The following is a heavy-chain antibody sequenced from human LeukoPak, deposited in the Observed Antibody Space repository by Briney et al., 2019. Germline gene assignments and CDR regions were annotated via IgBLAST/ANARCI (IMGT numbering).Heavy chain of an antibody. D-gene: IGHD3-10*01. CDR3: ARDVLTGPDYYYYGMDV. J-gene: IGHJ6*02. CDR2: IIPIFVIA. CDR1: GGTFSSYA. V-gene: IGHV1-69*01. Sequence: SVTVSCKASGGTFSSYAISWVRQAPGQGLEWMGGIIPIFVIASYAQKFQGRVRIAADESTSTAFMEQSSLRSEDTAVYYCARDVLTGPDYYYYGMDVWGQGTT.